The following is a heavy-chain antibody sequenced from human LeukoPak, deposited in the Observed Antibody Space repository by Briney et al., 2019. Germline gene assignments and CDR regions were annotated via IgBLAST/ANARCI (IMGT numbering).Heavy chain of an antibody. J-gene: IGHJ4*02. V-gene: IGHV1-69*05. Sequence: GASVKVSCKASGGTFSSYAISWVRQAPGQGLEWMGGIIPIFGTANYAQKFQGRVTITTDESTSTAYMELSSLRSEDTAVYYCARGYCSSTSCYPRGYWGQGTLVTVSS. CDR1: GGTFSSYA. D-gene: IGHD2-2*01. CDR2: IIPIFGTA. CDR3: ARGYCSSTSCYPRGY.